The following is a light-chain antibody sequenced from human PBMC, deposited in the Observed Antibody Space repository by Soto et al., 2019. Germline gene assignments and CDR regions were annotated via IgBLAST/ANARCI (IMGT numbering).Light chain of an antibody. CDR1: QSVSSSY. J-gene: IGKJ1*01. CDR2: GAS. Sequence: EIVLTQSPGTLSLSPGERATLSCRASQSVSSSYLAWYQQKPGQAPRLLIYGASSRATGIPDRFSGSGSGTDFTLTISRLEPEDFAVYYCQQYGSSGFDQGTKVEIK. V-gene: IGKV3-20*01. CDR3: QQYGSSG.